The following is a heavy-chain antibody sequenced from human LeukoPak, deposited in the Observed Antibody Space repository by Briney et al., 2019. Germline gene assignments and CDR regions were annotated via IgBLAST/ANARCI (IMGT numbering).Heavy chain of an antibody. J-gene: IGHJ4*02. CDR2: ISSSSSYI. CDR3: ARYSGSYAIYYFDY. D-gene: IGHD1-26*01. CDR1: GFTFSGYS. V-gene: IGHV3-21*01. Sequence: GGSLRLSCAASGFTFSGYSMNWVRQAPGKGLEWVSSISSSSSYIYYADSVKGRFTISRDNAKNSLYLQMNSLRAEDTAVYYCARYSGSYAIYYFDYWGQGTLVTVSS.